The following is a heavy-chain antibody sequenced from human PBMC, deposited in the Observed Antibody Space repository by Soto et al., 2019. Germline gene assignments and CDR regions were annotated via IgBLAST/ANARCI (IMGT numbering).Heavy chain of an antibody. CDR3: ARIDISSWYSREREYNWFDP. CDR2: IYYSGST. CDR1: GGSISSYY. V-gene: IGHV4-59*08. J-gene: IGHJ5*02. D-gene: IGHD6-13*01. Sequence: SETLSLTCTVSGGSISSYYWSWIRQPPGKGLEWIGYIYYSGSTNYNPSLKSRVTISVDTSKNQFSLKLSSVTAADTAVYYCARIDISSWYSREREYNWFDPWGQGTLVTVS.